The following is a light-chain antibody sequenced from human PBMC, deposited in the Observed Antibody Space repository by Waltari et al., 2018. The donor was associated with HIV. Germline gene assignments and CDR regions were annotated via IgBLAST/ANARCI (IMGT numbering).Light chain of an antibody. Sequence: SFALTQSPSVSVSPGQTATITCSGDKLGDNYACWYQQKPRQSPMLVIYQNTKRPSGIPERFSGSKSGNTATLTISGIQAMDEADYYCQTWASTGAYVFGTGTKVTVL. J-gene: IGLJ1*01. CDR2: QNT. CDR1: KLGDNY. CDR3: QTWASTGAYV. V-gene: IGLV3-1*01.